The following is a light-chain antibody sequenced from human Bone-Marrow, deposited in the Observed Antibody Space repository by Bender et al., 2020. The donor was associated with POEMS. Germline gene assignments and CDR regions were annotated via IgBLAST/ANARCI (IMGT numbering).Light chain of an antibody. CDR2: EVN. CDR3: CSYAGLDSWV. V-gene: IGLV2-23*02. Sequence: HSALTQTASVSGSPGQSITISCAGTSSDVGSYDLVSWYQQNPGKAPKLIIYEVNKRPSGVSTRFSGSKSGNTASLTISGLQAEDESHFYCCSYAGLDSWVFGGGTKVTVL. CDR1: SSDVGSYDL. J-gene: IGLJ3*02.